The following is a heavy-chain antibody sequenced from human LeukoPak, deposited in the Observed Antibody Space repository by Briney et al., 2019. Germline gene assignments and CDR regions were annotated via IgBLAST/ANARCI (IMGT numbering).Heavy chain of an antibody. CDR1: GGSISSDGYY. Sequence: SQTLSLTCTVSGGSISSDGYYWSWIRQHPGKGLEWIGYIYYSGNTYYNPSLKSRVTMSVDTSKNQFSLKLSSVLAADTAVYYCARVKTTVDAFDIWGQGTMVTVSS. J-gene: IGHJ3*02. CDR2: IYYSGNT. D-gene: IGHD4-17*01. CDR3: ARVKTTVDAFDI. V-gene: IGHV4-31*03.